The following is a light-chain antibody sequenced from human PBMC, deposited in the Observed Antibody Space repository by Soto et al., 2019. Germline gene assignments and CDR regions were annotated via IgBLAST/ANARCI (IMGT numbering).Light chain of an antibody. CDR3: QQYSTSSPRYT. CDR2: NAS. V-gene: IGKV3-20*01. CDR1: QSVSSNF. Sequence: EIVLTQSPGTLFWSPGERATLFCRASQSVSSNFLAWYQQKPGQAPRLLIYNASRRAAGIPDRFSGSGSGTDFTLTISRLEPEDFAVYYCQQYSTSSPRYTFGQGTKLEIK. J-gene: IGKJ2*01.